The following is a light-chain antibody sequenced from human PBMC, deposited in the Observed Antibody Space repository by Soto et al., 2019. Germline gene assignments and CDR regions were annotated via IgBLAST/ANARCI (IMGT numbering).Light chain of an antibody. CDR3: HQSFPTPS. Sequence: DIQMTQSPPSLSASAVGRVTITCRASQSISSYFRWHQQKRGKAPKLLIYASSTLQSGVPSRFSGSGSGTDFTLTISSLQPEDFATYYCHQSFPTPSFGQGARLEVK. V-gene: IGKV1-39*01. J-gene: IGKJ5*01. CDR1: QSISSY. CDR2: ASS.